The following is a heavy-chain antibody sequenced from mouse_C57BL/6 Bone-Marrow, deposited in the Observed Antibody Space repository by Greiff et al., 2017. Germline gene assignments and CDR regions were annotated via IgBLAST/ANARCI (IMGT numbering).Heavy chain of an antibody. V-gene: IGHV1-4*01. CDR3: ASTVVATRYFDV. CDR2: INPSSGYT. D-gene: IGHD1-1*01. Sequence: QVQLQQPGAELARPGASVKMSCKASGYTFTSYTMHWVKQRPGQGLEWIGYINPSSGYTKYNQKFKDKATLTADKSSSTAYMQLSSLTSEDSAVYYCASTVVATRYFDVWGTGTTVTVSS. CDR1: GYTFTSYT. J-gene: IGHJ1*03.